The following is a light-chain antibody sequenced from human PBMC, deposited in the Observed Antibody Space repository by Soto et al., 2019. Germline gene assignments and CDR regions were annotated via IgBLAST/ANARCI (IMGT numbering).Light chain of an antibody. CDR3: QQRRYWPRGFT. Sequence: EIVLTQSPATLSLSPGESATLSCRASQSISTYVAWYQQKPGQAPRRLISDASTRATGIPARFSASGSGTELTLTISISETEDFGFYDCQQRRYWPRGFTFGQGTKLEIK. CDR2: DAS. CDR1: QSISTY. V-gene: IGKV3-11*01. J-gene: IGKJ2*01.